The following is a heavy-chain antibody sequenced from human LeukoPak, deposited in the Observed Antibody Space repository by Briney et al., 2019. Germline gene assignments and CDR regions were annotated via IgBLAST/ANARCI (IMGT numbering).Heavy chain of an antibody. Sequence: GGSLRLSCAASGFTFSSYEVHWVRQAPGKGLEWVSYISSSGSTIYYADSVKGRFSISRDNSKNTLFLQMNSLRAEDTAVYYCAKGGRTGKSISMIRGVRNYYYYMDVWGKGTTVTISS. J-gene: IGHJ6*03. CDR3: AKGGRTGKSISMIRGVRNYYYYMDV. CDR2: ISSSGSTI. V-gene: IGHV3-48*03. D-gene: IGHD3-10*01. CDR1: GFTFSSYE.